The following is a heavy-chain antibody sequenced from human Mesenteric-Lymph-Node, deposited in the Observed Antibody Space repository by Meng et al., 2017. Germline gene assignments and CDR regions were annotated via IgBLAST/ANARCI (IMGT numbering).Heavy chain of an antibody. CDR3: ARGFLSFVRVFDY. Sequence: VQLQGAGPGLVKPSQTLSLTCSVSGGSISSGDSYWSWIRQPPGKGLEWIGEINHSGSTNYNPSLKSRVTISVDTSKNQFSLKLSSVTAADTAVYYCARGFLSFVRVFDYWGQGTLVTVSS. J-gene: IGHJ4*02. CDR2: INHSGST. V-gene: IGHV4-30-4*01. CDR1: GGSISSGDSY. D-gene: IGHD2/OR15-2a*01.